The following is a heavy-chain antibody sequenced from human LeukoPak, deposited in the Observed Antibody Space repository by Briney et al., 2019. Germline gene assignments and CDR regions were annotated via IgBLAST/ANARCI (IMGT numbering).Heavy chain of an antibody. Sequence: SETLSLTCTVSGDSISSYYWSWIRQPPGKGLEWIGYIYTSGGTNYIPSLKSRVTISVDTSKNQFSLKLSSVTAADTAVYYCARLSSGWYFGWFDPWGQGTLVTVSS. V-gene: IGHV4-4*09. J-gene: IGHJ5*02. CDR2: IYTSGGT. CDR3: ARLSSGWYFGWFDP. D-gene: IGHD6-19*01. CDR1: GDSISSYY.